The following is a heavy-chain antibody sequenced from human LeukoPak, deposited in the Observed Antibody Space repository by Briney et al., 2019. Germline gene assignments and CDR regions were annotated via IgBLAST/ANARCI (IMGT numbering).Heavy chain of an antibody. CDR1: GFTFDDYA. CDR2: ISWNSGSI. V-gene: IGHV3-9*01. D-gene: IGHD6-6*01. CDR3: ARDFGSSSHFDY. Sequence: GRSLRLSCAASGFTFDDYAMHWVRQAPGKGLEWVSGISWNSGSIGYADSVKGRFTISRDNAKNSLYLQMNSLRAEDTAVYYCARDFGSSSHFDYWGQGTLVTVSS. J-gene: IGHJ4*02.